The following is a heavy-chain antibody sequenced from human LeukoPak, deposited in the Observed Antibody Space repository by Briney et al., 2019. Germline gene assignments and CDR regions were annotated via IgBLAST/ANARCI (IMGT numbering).Heavy chain of an antibody. CDR3: ARGVAGPRTFDI. D-gene: IGHD6-19*01. CDR2: INGDGSST. V-gene: IGHV3-74*01. Sequence: GGSLRLSCEASGFTFSRNWMHWVRQAPGKGLVWVSRINGDGSSTSYADSVKGRFTVSRDNAKNTLYLQMNSLRAEDTAVYYCARGVAGPRTFDIWGQGTMVTVSS. J-gene: IGHJ3*02. CDR1: GFTFSRNW.